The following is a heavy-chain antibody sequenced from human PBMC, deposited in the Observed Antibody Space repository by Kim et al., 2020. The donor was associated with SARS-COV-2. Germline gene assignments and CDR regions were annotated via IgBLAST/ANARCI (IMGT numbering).Heavy chain of an antibody. V-gene: IGHV3-33*08. D-gene: IGHD5-18*01. CDR1: GLTFGDSY. Sequence: GGSLRLSCAASGLTFGDSYMHWVRQAPGKGLEWVAVIWFDGTNVCYADSVKGRFTISRDDSINTLYLQMNCLRAEDTALYFCATGKNGYTVVYWGRRALV. CDR3: ATGKNGYTVVY. J-gene: IGHJ4*02. CDR2: IWFDGTNV.